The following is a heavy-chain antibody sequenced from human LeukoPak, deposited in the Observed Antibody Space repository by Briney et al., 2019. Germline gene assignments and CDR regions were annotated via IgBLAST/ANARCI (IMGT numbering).Heavy chain of an antibody. V-gene: IGHV4-4*07. Sequence: PSETLSLTCNVSGGSISSYYWSWIRQPAGKRLEWIGRIYSSGSTNYNPSLKSRVTMSVDTSKNQFSPKLSSVTAADTAVYYCARSVTVAGHYYYYYMDVWGKGTTVTISS. D-gene: IGHD6-19*01. CDR1: GGSISSYY. CDR3: ARSVTVAGHYYYYYMDV. CDR2: IYSSGST. J-gene: IGHJ6*03.